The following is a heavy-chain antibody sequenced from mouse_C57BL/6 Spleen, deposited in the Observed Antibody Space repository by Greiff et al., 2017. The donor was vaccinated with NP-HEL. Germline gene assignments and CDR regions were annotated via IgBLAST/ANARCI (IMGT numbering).Heavy chain of an antibody. V-gene: IGHV1-15*01. CDR3: TRRAFDY. CDR2: IDPETGGT. CDR1: GYTFTDYE. J-gene: IGHJ2*01. Sequence: QVQLQESGAELVRPGASVTLSCKASGYTFTDYEMHWVKQTPVHGLEWIGAIDPETGGTAYNQKFKGKAILTADKSSSTAYMELRSLTSEDSAVYYCTRRAFDYWGQGTTLTVSS.